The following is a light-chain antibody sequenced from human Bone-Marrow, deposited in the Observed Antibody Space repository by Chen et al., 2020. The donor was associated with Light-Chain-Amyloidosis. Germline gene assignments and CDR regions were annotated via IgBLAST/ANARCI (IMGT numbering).Light chain of an antibody. CDR1: SSDVGGDNH. V-gene: IGLV2-14*01. CDR3: SSYTITNTLV. CDR2: EVT. Sequence: QSALTQPASVSGSPVQSITISCTGTSSDVGGDNHVSWYQQHPDKAPKLMIYEVTNRPSWVPDRVSGSKSDNTASLTISGLQTEDEADYFCSSYTITNTLVFGSGTRVTVL. J-gene: IGLJ1*01.